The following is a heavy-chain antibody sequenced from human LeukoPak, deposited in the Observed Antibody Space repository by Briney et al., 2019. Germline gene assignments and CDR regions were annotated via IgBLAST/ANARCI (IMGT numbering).Heavy chain of an antibody. Sequence: PSETLSLTCTVSGYSISSGYYWGWIRQPPGKGLEWIGSIYHSGSTYYNPSLKSRVTISVDTSKNQFSLKLSSVTAADTAVYYCAREPPIGYCSSTSCYGGPYFDYWGQGTLVTVSS. D-gene: IGHD2-2*01. J-gene: IGHJ4*02. CDR3: AREPPIGYCSSTSCYGGPYFDY. CDR2: IYHSGST. CDR1: GYSISSGYY. V-gene: IGHV4-38-2*02.